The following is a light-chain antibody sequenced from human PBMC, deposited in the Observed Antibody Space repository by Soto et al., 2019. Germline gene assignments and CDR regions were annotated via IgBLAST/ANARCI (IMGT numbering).Light chain of an antibody. CDR3: QHFGISPWT. Sequence: EIVLTQSPGTLSLSPGERATLSCRASQSVSSSYLAWYQQKPGQAPRLLIYGASSRATGIPDRFSGSGSGTDFTLTISRLELEDFAVYYCQHFGISPWTFGQGTKVEIK. CDR1: QSVSSSY. CDR2: GAS. J-gene: IGKJ1*01. V-gene: IGKV3-20*01.